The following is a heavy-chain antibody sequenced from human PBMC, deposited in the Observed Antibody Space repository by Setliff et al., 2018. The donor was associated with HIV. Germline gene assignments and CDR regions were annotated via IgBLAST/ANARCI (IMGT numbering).Heavy chain of an antibody. J-gene: IGHJ6*02. D-gene: IGHD6-13*01. Sequence: ASVKVSCKASGYSFTMYYMHWVRQAPGQGLEWMGIINPSGGRTSYAQKFQGRVSMTRDMSTSTVYMELSSLRSEDTAVYYCARDSDQAATGRYGMDVWGQGTTVTVSS. CDR2: INPSGGRT. V-gene: IGHV1-46*01. CDR3: ARDSDQAATGRYGMDV. CDR1: GYSFTMYY.